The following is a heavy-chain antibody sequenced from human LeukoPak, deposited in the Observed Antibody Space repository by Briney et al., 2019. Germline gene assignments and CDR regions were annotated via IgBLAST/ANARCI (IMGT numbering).Heavy chain of an antibody. D-gene: IGHD6-13*01. J-gene: IGHJ4*02. Sequence: SGGGVVRPGGSPRLSCAASGFTFDDYAMNWVRQAPGKGLEWVSSINWNGDSTDYADSVKGRFTISRDNAKNSLYLQMDSLRAEDTALYYCASLPGPLSSSSWYASGYWGQGTLVTVSS. CDR3: ASLPGPLSSSSWYASGY. CDR2: INWNGDST. CDR1: GFTFDDYA. V-gene: IGHV3-20*04.